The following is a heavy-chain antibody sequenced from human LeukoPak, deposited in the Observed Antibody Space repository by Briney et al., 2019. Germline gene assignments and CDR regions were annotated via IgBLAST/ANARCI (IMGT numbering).Heavy chain of an antibody. CDR1: GGSISSDNYY. V-gene: IGHV4-61*02. CDR3: AREEYCDDSGYYFRYFDS. Sequence: SQTLSLTCSVSGGSISSDNYYWTWIRQPAGKGLEWIGRFHTGGSANYNPSLKSRVTISVDASKNQFSLRLNSVTAADTAIYYCAREEYCDDSGYYFRYFDSWGQGTLVTVSS. CDR2: FHTGGSA. J-gene: IGHJ4*02. D-gene: IGHD3-22*01.